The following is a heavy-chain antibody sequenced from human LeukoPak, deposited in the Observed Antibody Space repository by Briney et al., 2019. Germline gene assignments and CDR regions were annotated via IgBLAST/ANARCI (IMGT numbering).Heavy chain of an antibody. CDR1: GFTFSSLW. J-gene: IGHJ4*02. Sequence: GGSLRLSCAASGFTFSSLWMSWVRQAPGKGLEWVANIKQDGSEKYYVDSVKGRFTISRDNAKNSLYLQMNSLRAEDTAVYYCARASLKGALDYWGQGTLVTVSS. CDR2: IKQDGSEK. CDR3: ARASLKGALDY. V-gene: IGHV3-7*01.